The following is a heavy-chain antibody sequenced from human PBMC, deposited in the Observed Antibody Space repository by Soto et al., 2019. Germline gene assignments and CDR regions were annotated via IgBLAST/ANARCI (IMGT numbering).Heavy chain of an antibody. Sequence: EVQLVESGGGLVQPGGSLRLSCAASGFTFSSYAMHWVRQAPGKGLEYVSAISSNGGSTYYANSVKGRFTISRDNSKNTLYLQMGSLRAEDMAVYYCARDREEARDYIWGSYRLPPTGGNDYWGQGTLVTVSS. J-gene: IGHJ4*02. CDR1: GFTFSSYA. CDR3: ARDREEARDYIWGSYRLPPTGGNDY. V-gene: IGHV3-64*01. D-gene: IGHD3-16*02. CDR2: ISSNGGST.